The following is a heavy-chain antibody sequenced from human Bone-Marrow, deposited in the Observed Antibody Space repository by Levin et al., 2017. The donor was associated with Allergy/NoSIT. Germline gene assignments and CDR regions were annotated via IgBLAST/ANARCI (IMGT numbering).Heavy chain of an antibody. D-gene: IGHD6-13*01. Sequence: SQTLSLTCTVSGGSISSSSYYWGWIRQPPGKGLEWLGSIYYGGSTYYNPSLKSRVTISVDTSKNQFSLKLSSVTAADTAVYYCARAVGYGSSWYAYYFDYWGQGTLVTVSS. CDR3: ARAVGYGSSWYAYYFDY. CDR2: IYYGGST. V-gene: IGHV4-39*07. CDR1: GGSISSSSYY. J-gene: IGHJ4*02.